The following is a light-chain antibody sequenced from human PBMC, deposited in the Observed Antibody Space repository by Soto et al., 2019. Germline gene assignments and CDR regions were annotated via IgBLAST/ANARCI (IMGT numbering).Light chain of an antibody. CDR2: SAS. J-gene: IGKJ4*01. Sequence: DIQMTQSPSSVSASVGDRVLITCRASQDISIFLNWYQQKPGKAPTLLIYSASSLQSGVPSRFSGSGSRTDFTLTVSNLQPEDFATYFCQQGFSSPLTFGGGTKVEI. CDR1: QDISIF. CDR3: QQGFSSPLT. V-gene: IGKV1-39*01.